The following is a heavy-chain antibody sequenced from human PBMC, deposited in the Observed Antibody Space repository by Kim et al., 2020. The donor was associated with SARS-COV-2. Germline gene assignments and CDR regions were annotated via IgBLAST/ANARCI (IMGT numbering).Heavy chain of an antibody. CDR2: INHSGST. CDR3: ASGRGDGYNPRRLFDY. CDR1: GGTFSGYY. Sequence: SETLSLTCAVYGGTFSGYYWSWIRQPPGKGLEWIGEINHSGSTNYNPSLKSRVTISVDTSKNQFSLKLSSVTAADTAVCYCASGRGDGYNPRRLFDYWGQGTLVTVSS. V-gene: IGHV4-34*01. J-gene: IGHJ4*02. D-gene: IGHD3-10*01.